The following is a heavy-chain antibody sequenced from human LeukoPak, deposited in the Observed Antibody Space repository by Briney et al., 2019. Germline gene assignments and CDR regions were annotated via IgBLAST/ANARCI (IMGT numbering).Heavy chain of an antibody. CDR1: GYTFTDYY. Sequence: SVKVSCKASGYTFTDYYMHWVRQAPGQGLEWMGRIIPILGIANYAQKFQGRVTITADKSTSTAYMELSSLRSEDTAVYYCARDPQKEQQLVQNWFDPWGQGTLVTVSS. D-gene: IGHD6-13*01. CDR2: IIPILGIA. J-gene: IGHJ5*02. CDR3: ARDPQKEQQLVQNWFDP. V-gene: IGHV1-69*04.